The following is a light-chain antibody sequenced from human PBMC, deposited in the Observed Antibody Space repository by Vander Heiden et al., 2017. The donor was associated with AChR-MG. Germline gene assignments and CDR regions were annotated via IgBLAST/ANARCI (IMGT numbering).Light chain of an antibody. CDR1: STNIGDNP. Sequence: QSVLTPAPSVSGTPGQRVTISCSGNSTNIGDNPVNWYQQVPGTAPKVLFDINNQRPSAVLDRFSGAKSGTSAALAISGLQSDDEADYYCAAWDDDLNAVLFGGGTKLTVL. CDR2: INN. V-gene: IGLV1-44*01. J-gene: IGLJ2*01. CDR3: AAWDDDLNAVL.